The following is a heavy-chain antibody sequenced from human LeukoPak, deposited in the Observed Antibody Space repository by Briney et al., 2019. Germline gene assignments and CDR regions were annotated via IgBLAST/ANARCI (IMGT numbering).Heavy chain of an antibody. CDR2: INPSSGVT. D-gene: IGHD1-26*01. V-gene: IGHV1-2*02. J-gene: IGHJ4*02. CDR1: GYTFTAYY. Sequence: ASVRISCKTSGYTFTAYYIHWVRQAPGQGLEWMGWINPSSGVTKNAQKFDRVTMTRDTSISTAYLELGSLRSDDTAVYYCARDPRGTYYSDYWGQGSLVTVSS. CDR3: ARDPRGTYYSDY.